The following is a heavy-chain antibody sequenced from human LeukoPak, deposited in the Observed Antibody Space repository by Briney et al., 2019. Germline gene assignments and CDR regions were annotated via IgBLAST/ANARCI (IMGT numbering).Heavy chain of an antibody. Sequence: EASVKVSCKASGGTFSSYAISWVRQAPGQGLEWMGGIIPIFGTASYAQKFQGRVTITADKSTSTAYMELSSLRSEDTAVYYCARGPDIVVVPAAHAGGDYYYGMDVWGKGTTVTVSS. J-gene: IGHJ6*04. CDR1: GGTFSSYA. V-gene: IGHV1-69*06. CDR2: IIPIFGTA. CDR3: ARGPDIVVVPAAHAGGDYYYGMDV. D-gene: IGHD2-2*01.